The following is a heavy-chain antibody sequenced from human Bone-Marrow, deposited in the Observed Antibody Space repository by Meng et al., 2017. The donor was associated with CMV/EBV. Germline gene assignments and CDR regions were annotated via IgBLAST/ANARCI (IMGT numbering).Heavy chain of an antibody. V-gene: IGHV1-58*01. D-gene: IGHD4-11*01. CDR2: IVVGSGNT. J-gene: IGHJ4*02. CDR3: AALPMTTVSYNFDY. Sequence: SVKVSCKASGFTFTSSAVQWVRQARGQRLEWIGWIVVGSGNTNYAQKFQERVTITRDMSTSTAYMELSSLRSEDTAVYYCAALPMTTVSYNFDYWGQGTRVTFYS. CDR1: GFTFTSSA.